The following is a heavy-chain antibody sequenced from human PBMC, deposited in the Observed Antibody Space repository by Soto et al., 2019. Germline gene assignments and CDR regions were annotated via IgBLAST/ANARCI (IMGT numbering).Heavy chain of an antibody. CDR1: GYTFTSYG. V-gene: IGHV1-18*01. J-gene: IGHJ4*02. D-gene: IGHD6-6*01. CDR3: ARDGIAARPTPDY. CDR2: ISGYNGNT. Sequence: QVQLVQSGAEVKKPGASVKVSCKASGYTFTSYGINWVRQAPGQGLEWMGWISGYNGNTMYAQKFQGRVTMTTDTSTSTGYMELRSLRSDDTAFYYCARDGIAARPTPDYWGQGTLVTVSS.